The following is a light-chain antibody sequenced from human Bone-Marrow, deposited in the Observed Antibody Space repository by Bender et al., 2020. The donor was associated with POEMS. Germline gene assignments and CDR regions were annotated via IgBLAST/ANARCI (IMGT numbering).Light chain of an antibody. V-gene: IGLV1-47*01. Sequence: QSVLTQPPSASGTPGQRFTISCSGSSSNIGTNYVYWYQQVPGTAPKLLIYRNNLRPSGVPDRFSGSKSGTSASLAISGLRSEDEADYYCAGWDDSLRGVVFGGGTKLTVL. CDR2: RNN. CDR3: AGWDDSLRGVV. J-gene: IGLJ2*01. CDR1: SSNIGTNY.